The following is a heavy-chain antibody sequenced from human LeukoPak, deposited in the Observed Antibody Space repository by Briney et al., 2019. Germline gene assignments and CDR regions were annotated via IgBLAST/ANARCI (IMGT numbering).Heavy chain of an antibody. CDR2: MNPNSGNT. Sequence: ASVKVSCKASGYTFTSYDINWVRQATGQGLEWMGWMNPNSGNTGYAQKFQGRVTMTRNTSISTAYMELSSLRSEDTAVCYCARGEEYYDFWSGSNWFDPWGQGTLVTVSS. J-gene: IGHJ5*02. V-gene: IGHV1-8*01. CDR3: ARGEEYYDFWSGSNWFDP. D-gene: IGHD3-3*01. CDR1: GYTFTSYD.